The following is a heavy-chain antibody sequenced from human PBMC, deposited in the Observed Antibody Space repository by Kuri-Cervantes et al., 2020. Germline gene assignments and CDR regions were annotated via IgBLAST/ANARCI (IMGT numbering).Heavy chain of an antibody. CDR2: VSYDGSNK. D-gene: IGHD4-17*01. CDR1: GFTFSSHG. Sequence: GGSLRLSCAASGFTFSSHGIHWVRQAPGKGLEWVAVVSYDGSNKYYADSVKGRFTISRDNSKNTLYLQMNSLRAEDRAVYYCARGRTTVTTTADQFDYWGRATLVTVSS. J-gene: IGHJ4*02. V-gene: IGHV3-30*03. CDR3: ARGRTTVTTTADQFDY.